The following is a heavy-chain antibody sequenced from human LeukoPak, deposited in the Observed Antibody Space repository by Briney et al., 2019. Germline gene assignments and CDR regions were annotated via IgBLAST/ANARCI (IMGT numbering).Heavy chain of an antibody. CDR1: GFTFTNYW. CDR3: ARDAVRGGDCDY. CDR2: INKDGREE. D-gene: IGHD2-21*02. Sequence: PGGSLRLSCAASGFTFTNYWMTWGRQAPWGGPEWLANINKDGREEYYADSVKGQFTNPRDNAKTSLYLKMNSLRAEDPAVYYCARDAVRGGDCDYWGQGTLVAVSS. V-gene: IGHV3-7*01. J-gene: IGHJ4*02.